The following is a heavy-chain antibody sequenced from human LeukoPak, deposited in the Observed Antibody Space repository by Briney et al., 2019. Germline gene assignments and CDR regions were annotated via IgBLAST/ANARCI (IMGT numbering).Heavy chain of an antibody. D-gene: IGHD1-26*01. CDR1: GGSISSSNYY. V-gene: IGHV4-39*02. CDR2: ISYSGRT. CDR3: ARLVGVTDYFDY. J-gene: IGHJ4*02. Sequence: SETLSLTCTVSGGSISSSNYYWGWVRQSPGKGLEWIGSISYSGRTHYDPSLKSRVSISVDTSNNHFSLKLASVTAADTSVFYCARLVGVTDYFDYWGQGTLVTVSS.